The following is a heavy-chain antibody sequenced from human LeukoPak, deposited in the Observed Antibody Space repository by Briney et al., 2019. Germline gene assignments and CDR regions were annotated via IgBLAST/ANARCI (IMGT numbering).Heavy chain of an antibody. J-gene: IGHJ5*02. CDR2: ISGSGGST. V-gene: IGHV3-23*01. Sequence: GGSLRLSCAASGFTFSSYAMSWVRQAPGKGLEWVSAISGSGGSTYYADSVKGRFTISRDNSKNTLYLQMNSLRAEDTAVYYCAKDPRSDYDFWSGYEPHNWLGPWGQGTLVTVSS. CDR1: GFTFSSYA. D-gene: IGHD3-3*01. CDR3: AKDPRSDYDFWSGYEPHNWLGP.